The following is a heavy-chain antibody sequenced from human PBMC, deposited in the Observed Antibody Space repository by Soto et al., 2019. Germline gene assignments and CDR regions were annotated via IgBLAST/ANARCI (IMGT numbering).Heavy chain of an antibody. CDR1: GDSVSRGSHS. J-gene: IGHJ4*01. CDR3: ARKSTGYGYGDF. Sequence: PSETLSLTCSVAGDSVSRGSHSWTWTRQPPGKGLEFLGYIYYTGSTNYNPSLKSRVTISVDTSKNQISLMLTSVTAADTAVYYCARKSTGYGYGDFWGHGILVTVSS. D-gene: IGHD4-17*01. V-gene: IGHV4-61*01. CDR2: IYYTGST.